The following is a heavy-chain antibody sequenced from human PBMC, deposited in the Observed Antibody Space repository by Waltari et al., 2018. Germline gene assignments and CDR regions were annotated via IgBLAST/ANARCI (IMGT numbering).Heavy chain of an antibody. J-gene: IGHJ4*02. D-gene: IGHD6-13*01. Sequence: QLQLQESGPGLVKPSETLSLTCTVSGGYLRSSSYYWGWIRQPPGKGLEWIGSIYYSGSTYYNPSLKSRVTISVDTSKNQFSLKLSSVTAADTAVDYWASRGEQLVEDYWGQGTLVTVSS. V-gene: IGHV4-39*01. CDR1: GGYLRSSSYY. CDR3: ASRGEQLVEDY. CDR2: IYYSGST.